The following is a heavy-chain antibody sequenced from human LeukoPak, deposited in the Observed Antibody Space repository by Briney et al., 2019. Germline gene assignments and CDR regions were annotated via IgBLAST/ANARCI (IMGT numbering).Heavy chain of an antibody. CDR1: GGSISSSSYY. V-gene: IGHV4-39*07. Sequence: SETLSLTCTVSGGSISSSSYYWGWIRQPPGKGLEWIGSIYYSGSTYYNPSLKSRVTISVDTSKNQFSLKLSSVTAADTAVYYCATYVDTALGYWGQGTLVTVSS. D-gene: IGHD5-18*01. CDR3: ATYVDTALGY. CDR2: IYYSGST. J-gene: IGHJ4*02.